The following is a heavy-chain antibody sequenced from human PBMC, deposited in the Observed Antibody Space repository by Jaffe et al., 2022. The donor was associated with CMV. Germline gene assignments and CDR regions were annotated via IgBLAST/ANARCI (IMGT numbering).Heavy chain of an antibody. V-gene: IGHV3-9*01. CDR3: AKGVDPIAVAGTRFDY. J-gene: IGHJ4*02. CDR2: ISWNSGSI. D-gene: IGHD6-19*01. CDR1: GFTFDDYA. Sequence: EVQLVESGGGLVQPGRSLRLSCAASGFTFDDYAMHWVRQAPGKGLEWVSGISWNSGSIGYADSVKGRFTISRDNAKNSLYLQMNSLRAEDTALYYCAKGVDPIAVAGTRFDYWGQGTLVTVSS.